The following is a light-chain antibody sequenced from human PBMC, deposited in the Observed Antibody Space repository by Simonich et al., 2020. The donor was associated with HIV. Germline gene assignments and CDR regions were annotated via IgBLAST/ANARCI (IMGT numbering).Light chain of an antibody. Sequence: QSALTQPPSASGSPGQSVTISRTGTSSAVGGYNYVSWYQQHPGKDPKLMIYEVCKRPSGVPDRFSGSKSGNTASLTVSGRQAEDEADYYCSSYAGSNNFWVFGGGTKLTVL. J-gene: IGLJ3*02. CDR3: SSYAGSNNFWV. CDR2: EVC. V-gene: IGLV2-8*01. CDR1: SSAVGGYNY.